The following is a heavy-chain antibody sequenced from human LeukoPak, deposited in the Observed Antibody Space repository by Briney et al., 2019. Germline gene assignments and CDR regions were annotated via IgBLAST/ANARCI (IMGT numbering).Heavy chain of an antibody. D-gene: IGHD4-23*01. CDR1: GGSISSSSYF. J-gene: IGHJ4*02. CDR3: TRRVRDRWYFDY. CDR2: IYYSGSS. Sequence: SETLSLTCSVSGGSISSSSYFWSYIRRPPGMGLEWLGSIYYSGSSYYNPSLKSRVTISVDTSKNQFSLKLTSVTAADTAVYYCTRRVRDRWYFDYWGQGTLVTVSS. V-gene: IGHV4-39*01.